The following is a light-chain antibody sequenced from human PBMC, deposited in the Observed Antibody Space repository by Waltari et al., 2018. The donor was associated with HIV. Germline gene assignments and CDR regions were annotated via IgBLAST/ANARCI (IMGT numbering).Light chain of an antibody. V-gene: IGKV1-5*03. J-gene: IGKJ3*01. CDR1: QFINNW. Sequence: DIQITQSPSTLSASVGDRVTISCRPSQFINNWLAWYQQKPGQAPKLLIYKASTLESGVPSSFSGGGSGTDFTLTISSLQPDDFATYFCQQYHSYSSFGPGTIVDMK. CDR3: QQYHSYSS. CDR2: KAS.